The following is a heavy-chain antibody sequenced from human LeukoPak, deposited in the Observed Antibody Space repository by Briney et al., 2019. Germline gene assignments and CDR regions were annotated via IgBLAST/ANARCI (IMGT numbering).Heavy chain of an antibody. V-gene: IGHV4-34*01. D-gene: IGHD2-2*02. CDR2: INHSGST. Sequence: KASETLSLTCAVYGGSFSGYYWSWIRQPPGKGLEWIGEINHSGSTNYNPSLKSRVTISVDTSKNQFSLKLSSVTAADTAVYYCARGRGSSGYCSSTSCYTGRSAFDIWGQGTMVTVSS. CDR3: ARGRGSSGYCSSTSCYTGRSAFDI. CDR1: GGSFSGYY. J-gene: IGHJ3*02.